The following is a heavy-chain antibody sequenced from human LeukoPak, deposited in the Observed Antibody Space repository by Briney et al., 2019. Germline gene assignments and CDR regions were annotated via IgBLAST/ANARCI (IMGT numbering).Heavy chain of an antibody. V-gene: IGHV1-69*05. CDR3: ARDTAMVNLFDY. Sequence: SVKVSCKASGYTFTGYYMHWVRQAPGQGLEWMGRIIPIFGTANYAQKFQGRVTITTDESTSTAYMELSSLRSEDTAVYYCARDTAMVNLFDYWGQGTLVTVSS. J-gene: IGHJ4*02. CDR2: IIPIFGTA. D-gene: IGHD5-18*01. CDR1: GYTFTGYY.